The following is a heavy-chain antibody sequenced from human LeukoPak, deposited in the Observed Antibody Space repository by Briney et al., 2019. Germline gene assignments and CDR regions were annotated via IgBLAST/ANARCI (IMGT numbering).Heavy chain of an antibody. V-gene: IGHV1-69*05. D-gene: IGHD3-9*01. CDR1: GGTFSSYA. J-gene: IGHJ4*02. CDR2: IIPIFGTA. Sequence: SVKVSCKASGGTFSSYAISWVRQAPGQGLEWMGGIIPIFGTANYAQKFQGRVTITTDESTSTAYMELSSLRSEDTAVYYCASTAYILRYFDWLPPRPFDYWGQGTLVTVSS. CDR3: ASTAYILRYFDWLPPRPFDY.